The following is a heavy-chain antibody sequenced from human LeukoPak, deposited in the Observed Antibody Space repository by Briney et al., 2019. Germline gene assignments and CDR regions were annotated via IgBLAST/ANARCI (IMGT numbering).Heavy chain of an antibody. D-gene: IGHD6-6*01. CDR3: ARDLEYSSSSLSY. V-gene: IGHV1-69*05. J-gene: IGHJ4*02. CDR1: GGTFSSYA. Sequence: GASVKVSCKASGGTFSSYAISWVRQAPGQGLEWMGGIIPIFGTANYAQKFQGRVTMTRDMSTSTVYMELSSLRSEDTAVYYCARDLEYSSSSLSYWGQGTLVTVSS. CDR2: IIPIFGTA.